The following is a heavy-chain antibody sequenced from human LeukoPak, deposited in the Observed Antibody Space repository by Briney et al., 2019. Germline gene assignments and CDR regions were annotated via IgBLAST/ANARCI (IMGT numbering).Heavy chain of an antibody. CDR3: ARAPTVVPAAQWDNWFDP. V-gene: IGHV1-2*02. CDR2: INPNSGGT. D-gene: IGHD2-2*01. Sequence: ASVKVSCKASGYTFTGYYMHWVRQAPGQGLEWMGWINPNSGGTNYAQKFQGRVTMTRDTSISTAYMELSRLRSDDTAVYYCARAPTVVPAAQWDNWFDPWGQGTLVTVSS. J-gene: IGHJ5*02. CDR1: GYTFTGYY.